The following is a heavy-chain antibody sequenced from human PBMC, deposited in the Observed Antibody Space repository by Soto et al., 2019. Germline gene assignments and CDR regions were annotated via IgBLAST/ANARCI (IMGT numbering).Heavy chain of an antibody. CDR3: ARVGAAAVRY. CDR1: GGSISSGGYY. J-gene: IGHJ4*02. V-gene: IGHV4-31*03. D-gene: IGHD6-13*01. Sequence: SETLSLTCTVSGGSISSGGYYWSWIRQHPGKGLEWIGYIYYSGSTYYNPSLKSRVTISVDTSKNQFSLKLSSVTAADTAVYYCARVGAAAVRYWGQGTLVTVSS. CDR2: IYYSGST.